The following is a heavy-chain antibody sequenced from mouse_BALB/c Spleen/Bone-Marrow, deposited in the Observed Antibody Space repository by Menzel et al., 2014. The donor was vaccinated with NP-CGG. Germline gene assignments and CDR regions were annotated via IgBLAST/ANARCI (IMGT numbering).Heavy chain of an antibody. V-gene: IGHV1-14*01. CDR3: TRTRNYYTSNFDY. Sequence: LVESGPELVKPGTSGKMSCQASGYTFTSYVIHWVRERPGQGLEWIGYINLCNDGTKYTEKFKDKATLTSDKSSNTTYMELISLTSQASAVYFCTRTRNYYTSNFDYWGQGTTLTVSS. D-gene: IGHD1-1*01. CDR1: GYTFTSYV. CDR2: INLCNDGT. J-gene: IGHJ2*01.